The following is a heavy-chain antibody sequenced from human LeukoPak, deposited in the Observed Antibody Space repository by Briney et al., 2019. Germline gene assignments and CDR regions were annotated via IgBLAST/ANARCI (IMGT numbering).Heavy chain of an antibody. Sequence: SETLSLTCTVSGGTISSYYWSWIRQPPGKGLEWSGYIYYSGSTNYNPSLKSRVTISVDTSKNQFSLKLSSVTAADTAVYYCAARPYIYYDSSGYPFQHWGQGTLVTVSS. D-gene: IGHD3-22*01. V-gene: IGHV4-59*01. CDR1: GGTISSYY. J-gene: IGHJ1*01. CDR2: IYYSGST. CDR3: AARPYIYYDSSGYPFQH.